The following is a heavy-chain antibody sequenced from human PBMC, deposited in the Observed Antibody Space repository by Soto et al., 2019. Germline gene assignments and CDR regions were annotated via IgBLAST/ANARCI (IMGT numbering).Heavy chain of an antibody. CDR3: AATSYDYVWGSYRSIYYYDGMAV. CDR2: IVVGSGNT. D-gene: IGHD3-16*02. CDR1: GFTFTSSA. J-gene: IGHJ6*02. Sequence: SVKVSCKASGFTFTSSAVQWVRQARGQRLEWIGWIVVGSGNTNYAQKFQERVTITRDMSTSTAYMELSSLRSEDTAVYYCAATSYDYVWGSYRSIYYYDGMAVWGQGTTVTVSS. V-gene: IGHV1-58*01.